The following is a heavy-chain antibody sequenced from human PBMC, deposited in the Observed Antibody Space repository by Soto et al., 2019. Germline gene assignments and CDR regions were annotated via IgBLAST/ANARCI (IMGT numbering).Heavy chain of an antibody. CDR3: ARGSNSNFEGPIV. CDR1: GGPISDYS. CDR2: IFYRGST. J-gene: IGHJ4*02. V-gene: IGHV4-59*01. D-gene: IGHD2-2*01. Sequence: PSETLSLTCTISGGPISDYSWNWIRQPPGRGLEWIGHIFYRGSTKYNPSLWDRVTISRGSSQTQLSLRLKSVTAADTAIYYCARGSNSNFEGPIVWGQGILVTSPQ.